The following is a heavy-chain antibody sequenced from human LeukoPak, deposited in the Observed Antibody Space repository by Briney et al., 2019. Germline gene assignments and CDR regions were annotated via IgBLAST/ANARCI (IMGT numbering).Heavy chain of an antibody. D-gene: IGHD4-17*01. V-gene: IGHV1-8*01. CDR2: MNPNRGNT. CDR1: GYTFTSYD. CDR3: ARDGGMTTVP. J-gene: IGHJ5*02. Sequence: ASVKVSCKASGYTFTSYDINWVGQATGQGLEGMGGMNPNRGNTGYAQKFQDRVSLTRNNSISTAYMELSSLRSENTAVYYCARDGGMTTVPWGQGTLATVSS.